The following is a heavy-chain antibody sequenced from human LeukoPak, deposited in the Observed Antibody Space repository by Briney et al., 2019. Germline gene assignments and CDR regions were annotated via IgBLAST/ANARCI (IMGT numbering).Heavy chain of an antibody. CDR3: ARGRGWLRSRATYFDY. D-gene: IGHD5-12*01. V-gene: IGHV4-34*01. CDR2: INHRGST. J-gene: IGHJ4*02. Sequence: PSGTLSLTCAVYGGSFIGYYWGGIRQPPGKGRAWIGVINHRGSTNYNPSLKRRVTISVYTSKNQFSLKLCSVTAADTAVYYCARGRGWLRSRATYFDYWGQGTLVTVSS. CDR1: GGSFIGYY.